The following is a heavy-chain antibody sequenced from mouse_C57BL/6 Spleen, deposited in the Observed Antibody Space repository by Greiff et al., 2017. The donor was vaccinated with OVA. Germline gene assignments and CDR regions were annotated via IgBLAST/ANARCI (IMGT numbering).Heavy chain of an antibody. V-gene: IGHV5-6*01. J-gene: IGHJ2*01. Sequence: EVQVVESGGDLVKPGGSLKLSCAASGFTFSSYGMSWVRQTPDKRLEWVATISSGGSYTYYPDSVKGRFTISRDNAKNTLYLQMSSLKSEDTAMYYCARQDLTGFDYWGQGTTLTVSS. CDR1: GFTFSSYG. D-gene: IGHD4-1*01. CDR3: ARQDLTGFDY. CDR2: ISSGGSYT.